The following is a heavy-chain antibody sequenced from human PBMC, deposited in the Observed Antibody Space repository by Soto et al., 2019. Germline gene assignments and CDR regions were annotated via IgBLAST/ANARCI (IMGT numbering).Heavy chain of an antibody. CDR2: IYYSGST. V-gene: IGHV4-39*01. D-gene: IGHD3-9*01. CDR3: ASQALNYDILTGYYNNWFDP. CDR1: GGSISSSSYY. J-gene: IGHJ5*02. Sequence: PSETLSLTCTVSGGSISSSSYYWGWIRQPPGEGLEWIGSIYYSGSTYYNPSLKSRVTISVDTSKNQFSLKLSSVTAADTAVYYCASQALNYDILTGYYNNWFDPCGEGTLVTLSS.